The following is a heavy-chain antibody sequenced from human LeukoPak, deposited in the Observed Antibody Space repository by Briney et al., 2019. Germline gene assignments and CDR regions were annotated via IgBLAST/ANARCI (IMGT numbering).Heavy chain of an antibody. V-gene: IGHV1-46*01. CDR3: ARVQGDYVWGSYRYFDY. J-gene: IGHJ4*02. Sequence: ASVKVSCKASGYTFTSYYMHWVRQAPGQGLEWMGIINPSGGSTSYAQKFQGRVTMTRDTSTSTVYMELSSLRSEDTAVYYCARVQGDYVWGSYRYFDYWGQGTLVTVSS. CDR2: INPSGGST. D-gene: IGHD3-16*02. CDR1: GYTFTSYY.